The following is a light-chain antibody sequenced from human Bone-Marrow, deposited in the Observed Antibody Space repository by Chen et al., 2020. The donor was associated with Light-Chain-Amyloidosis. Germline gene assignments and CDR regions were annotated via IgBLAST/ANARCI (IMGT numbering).Light chain of an antibody. CDR1: SSDVGGYNY. V-gene: IGLV2-8*01. J-gene: IGLJ2*01. CDR2: DVT. CDR3: SSYAGRNTVV. Sequence: QSALTQPPSASGSPGQPVTISCTGTSSDVGGYNYISWYQQHPGKAPKLMIYDVTRRPSGVPDRFSGAKSGNTASLTVSGLQAEDEADYYCSSYAGRNTVVFGGGTKLTVL.